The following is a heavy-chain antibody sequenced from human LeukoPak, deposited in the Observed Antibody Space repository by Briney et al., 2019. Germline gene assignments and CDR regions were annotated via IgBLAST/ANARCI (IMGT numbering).Heavy chain of an antibody. V-gene: IGHV6-1*01. CDR2: TYYRSKWYN. CDR1: GDSVSSNSAA. J-gene: IGHJ4*02. Sequence: SQTLSLTCAISGDSVSSNSAAWNWIRQSPSRGLEWLGRTYYRSKWYNDYAVSVKSRITINPDTSKNQFSLQLNSVTPEDTAVYYCARGKAAYSSSWYHFDYWGQGTLVNVSS. CDR3: ARGKAAYSSSWYHFDY. D-gene: IGHD6-13*01.